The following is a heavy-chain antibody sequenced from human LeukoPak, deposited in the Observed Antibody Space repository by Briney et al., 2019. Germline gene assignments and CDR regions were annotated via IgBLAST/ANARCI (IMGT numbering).Heavy chain of an antibody. CDR2: ISTYNGNA. D-gene: IGHD3-9*01. J-gene: IGHJ4*02. CDR1: GYNFIKYG. V-gene: IGHV1-18*01. CDR3: ARDGYDVLTGYKFDY. Sequence: ASVKVSCKTSGYNFIKYGIIWVRQAPGQGLEWMGWISTYNGNAKYAQSVRGRVTMTTDTSTGTAYLELRNLRSDDTAVYYCARDGYDVLTGYKFDYWGQGTLVTVSS.